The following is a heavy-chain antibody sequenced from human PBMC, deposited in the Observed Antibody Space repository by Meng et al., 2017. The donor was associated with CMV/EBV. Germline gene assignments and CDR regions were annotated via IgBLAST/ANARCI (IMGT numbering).Heavy chain of an antibody. V-gene: IGHV4-4*07. CDR3: AWSRPGGGACDY. J-gene: IGHJ4*02. Sequence: VHIHQVGPDLLQSPEPPSLTGILTSALIQNHYLNWFRQPAVQRLEWIGLSQVTEHTVYNPSLKSRVTVSLDASKSLFSLTLNSVTAADTATYYCAWSRPGGGACDYWGQGILVTVSS. D-gene: IGHD3-16*01. CDR1: SALIQNHY. CDR2: SQVTEHT.